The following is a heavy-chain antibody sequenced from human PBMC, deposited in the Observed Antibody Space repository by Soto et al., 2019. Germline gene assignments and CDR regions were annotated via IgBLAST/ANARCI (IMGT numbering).Heavy chain of an antibody. CDR3: ARVAFEYSSGWFDY. V-gene: IGHV1-69*13. J-gene: IGHJ4*02. Sequence: SVKVSCKASGGTFSSYAISWVRQAPGQGLEWMGGTIPIFGTANYAQKFQGRVTITADESTSTAYMELSSLRSEDTAVYYCARVAFEYSSGWFDYWGQGTLVTVSS. CDR2: TIPIFGTA. D-gene: IGHD6-19*01. CDR1: GGTFSSYA.